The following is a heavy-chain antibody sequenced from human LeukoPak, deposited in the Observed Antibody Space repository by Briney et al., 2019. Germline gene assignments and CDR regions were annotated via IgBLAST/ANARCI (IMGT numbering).Heavy chain of an antibody. CDR1: GFTVSSNY. D-gene: IGHD3-10*01. V-gene: IGHV3-66*01. J-gene: IGHJ6*02. CDR2: IYVGDMT. Sequence: GGSLRLSCAASGFTVSSNYMSWVRQAPGKGLEWVSIIYVGDMTYYGDSVKGRFTIYRDKSKNTLYLQMNSLRVDDTAVYYCARNGADPPYGSGDNNYYYGMDVWGQGTTVTVSS. CDR3: ARNGADPPYGSGDNNYYYGMDV.